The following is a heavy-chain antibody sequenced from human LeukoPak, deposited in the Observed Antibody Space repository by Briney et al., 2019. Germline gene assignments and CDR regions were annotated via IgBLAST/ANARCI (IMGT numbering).Heavy chain of an antibody. V-gene: IGHV1-46*01. CDR3: ARDFRGCSGGTCDYYFDF. CDR2: ISPSGGST. Sequence: ASVKVSCKASGYTFTTYYMHWVRQAPGQGLEWMGIISPSGGSTSYAQKFQGRVTMTRDMSTSTVYMELRSLRSEDTAVYYCARDFRGCSGGTCDYYFDFWGQGTLVTVSS. CDR1: GYTFTTYY. J-gene: IGHJ4*02. D-gene: IGHD2-15*01.